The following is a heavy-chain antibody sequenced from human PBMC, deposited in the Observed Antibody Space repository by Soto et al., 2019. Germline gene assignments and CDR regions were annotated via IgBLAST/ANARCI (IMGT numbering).Heavy chain of an antibody. CDR2: VTWNSVKV. CDR1: GFIFDDYA. Sequence: GGSLRLSCAASGFIFDDYAMHWVRQVPGKGLEWVSGVTWNSVKVVYADSVKGRFTISRDNAKNSLYLQMNSLRSDDTAVYYCVKDFPCSRDTCFPSYSVYGMDVWGQGATVTVSS. V-gene: IGHV3-9*01. J-gene: IGHJ6*02. CDR3: VKDFPCSRDTCFPSYSVYGMDV. D-gene: IGHD2-15*01.